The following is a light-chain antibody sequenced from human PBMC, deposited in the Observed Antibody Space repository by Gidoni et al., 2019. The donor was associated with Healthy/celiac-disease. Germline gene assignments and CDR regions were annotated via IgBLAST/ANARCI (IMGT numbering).Light chain of an antibody. CDR3: QQSYSTPPLT. CDR2: AAS. CDR1: QSISSY. V-gene: IGKV1-39*01. Sequence: DIQMTQSPSSLSASVGDRVTITCRASQSISSYLNWYQQKPGKDPKLLIYAASSLQSGVPSRGSGSGSGTDFTLTISRLQPEDFATYYCQQSYSTPPLTFGGGTKVEIK. J-gene: IGKJ4*01.